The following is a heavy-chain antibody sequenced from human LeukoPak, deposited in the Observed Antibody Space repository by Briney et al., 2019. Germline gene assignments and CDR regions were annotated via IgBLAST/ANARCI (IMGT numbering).Heavy chain of an antibody. Sequence: PGGSLRLSCAASGFTFINAWMTWVRQAPGKGLEWVANINQDGSEKYYVDSVKGRFTISRDNAKNSLYLQMNSLRAEDTAVYYCATGRSNSTFWGQGTLVTVSS. J-gene: IGHJ4*02. CDR3: ATGRSNSTF. CDR1: GFTFINAW. V-gene: IGHV3-7*01. D-gene: IGHD4-23*01. CDR2: INQDGSEK.